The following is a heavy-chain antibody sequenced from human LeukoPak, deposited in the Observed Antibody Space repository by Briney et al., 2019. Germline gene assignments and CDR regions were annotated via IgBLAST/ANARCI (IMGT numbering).Heavy chain of an antibody. V-gene: IGHV1-24*01. J-gene: IGHJ4*02. Sequence: ASVKVSCKVSGYTLTELSMHWVRQAPGKGLEWMGGFDPEDGETIYAQKFQGRVTMTEDTSTDTAYMELSSLRSEDTAVYYCATYCTNGVCYFGNYWGQGALVTVSS. CDR2: FDPEDGET. CDR1: GYTLTELS. CDR3: ATYCTNGVCYFGNY. D-gene: IGHD2-8*01.